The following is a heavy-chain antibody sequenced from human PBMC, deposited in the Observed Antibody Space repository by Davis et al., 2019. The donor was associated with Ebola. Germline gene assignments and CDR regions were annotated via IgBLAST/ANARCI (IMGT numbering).Heavy chain of an antibody. Sequence: ASVKVSCKASGYTFTSYGISWVRQAPGQGLEWMGWISAYNGNTNYAQKLQGRVTMTTDTSTSTAYMELSSLRSEDTAVYYCASQLMYSSGWAYYGMDVWGQGTTVTVSS. CDR1: GYTFTSYG. CDR3: ASQLMYSSGWAYYGMDV. J-gene: IGHJ6*02. V-gene: IGHV1-18*01. D-gene: IGHD6-19*01. CDR2: ISAYNGNT.